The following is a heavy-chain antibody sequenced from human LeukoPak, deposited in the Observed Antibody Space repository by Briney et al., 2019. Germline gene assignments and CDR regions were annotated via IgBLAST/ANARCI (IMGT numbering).Heavy chain of an antibody. Sequence: GGSLRLSCSASGFPFSSYAMHWVRQAPGKGLEYVSAISDSGGSTYYADSVKGRFTISRDNSKNSLYLQMNSLRAEDTAVYYCARVRAYGSGTYHGNWFDPWGQGTLVTVSS. CDR3: ARVRAYGSGTYHGNWFDP. D-gene: IGHD3-10*01. CDR1: GFPFSSYA. V-gene: IGHV3-64*04. J-gene: IGHJ5*02. CDR2: ISDSGGST.